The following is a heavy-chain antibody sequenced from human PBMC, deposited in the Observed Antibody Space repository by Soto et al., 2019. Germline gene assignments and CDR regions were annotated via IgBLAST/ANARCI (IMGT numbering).Heavy chain of an antibody. V-gene: IGHV4-34*01. J-gene: IGHJ4*02. CDR1: GGSFSGYY. CDR2: INHSGST. CDR3: ARLVGATGDDY. Sequence: SETLSLTCAVYGGSFSGYYWSCIRQPPGKGLEWIADINHSGSTNYNPSLKSRVTISVDTSKNQFSLKLSSVTAADTAVYFCARLVGATGDDYWGQGTLVTVSS. D-gene: IGHD1-26*01.